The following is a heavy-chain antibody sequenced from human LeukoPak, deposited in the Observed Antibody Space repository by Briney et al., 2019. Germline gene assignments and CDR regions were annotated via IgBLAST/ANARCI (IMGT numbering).Heavy chain of an antibody. Sequence: PGGSLRLSCVASGFTFNRYWMIWVRQAPGKGMEWVANVNRDGNEKHCVESVEGRFTISRDNAKNSLYLQMNSLRNEDTAVYYCVRDDGNRTGSTYFDAFDIWGRGTLVTVSS. CDR1: GFTFNRYW. CDR2: VNRDGNEK. CDR3: VRDDGNRTGSTYFDAFDI. D-gene: IGHD3-9*01. V-gene: IGHV3-7*03. J-gene: IGHJ3*02.